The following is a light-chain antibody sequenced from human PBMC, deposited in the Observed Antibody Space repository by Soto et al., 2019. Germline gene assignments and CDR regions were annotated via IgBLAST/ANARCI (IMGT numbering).Light chain of an antibody. J-gene: IGKJ5*01. CDR2: AAS. Sequence: DIQITQSPSTLSASVGDRVTITCRASQSTSSYLAWYQQKPGKAPKLLIYAASTLQSGVPSRFSGSGSGTDFTLTISCLQSEDFATYYCQQYYSYLITFGQGTRLEIK. V-gene: IGKV1-5*01. CDR3: QQYYSYLIT. CDR1: QSTSSY.